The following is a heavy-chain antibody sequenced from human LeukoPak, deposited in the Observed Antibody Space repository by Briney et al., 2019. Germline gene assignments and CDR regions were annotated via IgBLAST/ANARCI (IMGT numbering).Heavy chain of an antibody. D-gene: IGHD1-26*01. J-gene: IGHJ4*02. CDR2: IYYSGST. V-gene: IGHV4-59*01. CDR1: GGSISSYY. Sequence: LETLSLTCTVSGGSISSYYWSWIRQPPGKGLKWIGYIYYSGSTNYNPSLKSRVTISVDTSKNQFSLKLSSVTAADTAVYYCAGVGATGPFDYWDQGTLVTVSS. CDR3: AGVGATGPFDY.